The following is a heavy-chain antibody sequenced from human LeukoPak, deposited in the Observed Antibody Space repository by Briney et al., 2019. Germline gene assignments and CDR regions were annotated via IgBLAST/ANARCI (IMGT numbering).Heavy chain of an antibody. CDR3: ASLGAFDI. CDR2: FYTGST. V-gene: IGHV4-61*02. Sequence: SETLSLTCTVSGASISSPSYYWNWIRQPAGKGLEWIGRFYTGSTTYNPSLKSRVTISVDTSKNQFSLKLSSVTAADTAVYYCASLGAFDIWGQGTMVTVSS. CDR1: GASISSPSYY. D-gene: IGHD3-16*01. J-gene: IGHJ3*02.